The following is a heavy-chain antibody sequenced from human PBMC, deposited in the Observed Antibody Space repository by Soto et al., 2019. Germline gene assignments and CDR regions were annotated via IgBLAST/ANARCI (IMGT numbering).Heavy chain of an antibody. J-gene: IGHJ6*02. CDR1: GGSISSGDYY. V-gene: IGHV4-30-4*01. CDR3: ARVDAMVRGVIVQYYYYGMDV. CDR2: IYYSGST. D-gene: IGHD3-10*01. Sequence: QVQLQESGPGLVKPSQTLSLTCTVSGGSISSGDYYWSWIRQPPGKGLEWIGYIYYSGSTYYNPSLKSRVTISVDTSKNQFSLKLSSVTAADTAVYYCARVDAMVRGVIVQYYYYGMDVWGQGTTVTVSS.